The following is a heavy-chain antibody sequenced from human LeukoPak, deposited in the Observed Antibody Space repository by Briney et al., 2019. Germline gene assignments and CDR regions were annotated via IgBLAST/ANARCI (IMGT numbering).Heavy chain of an antibody. CDR2: IYYSGST. V-gene: IGHV4-39*01. CDR1: GGSISSSSYY. D-gene: IGHD3-16*01. J-gene: IGHJ5*02. CDR3: ARQARIGGWFDP. Sequence: PSETLSLTCTVSGGSISSSSYYWGWIRQPPGKGLEWIGSIYYSGSTYYNPSLKSRVTISVDTSKNQFSLKLSSVTAADTAVYYCARQARIGGWFDPWGQGTLVTVSS.